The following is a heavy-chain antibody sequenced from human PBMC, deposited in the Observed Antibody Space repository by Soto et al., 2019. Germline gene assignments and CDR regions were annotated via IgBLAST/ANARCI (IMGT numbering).Heavy chain of an antibody. CDR2: IIPIFGTA. V-gene: IGHV1-69*01. CDR3: ARGRGNSAVVTTFDY. Sequence: QVQLVQSGAEVKKPGSSVRVSCKSSGGVFSSFAISWVQQAPGQGLEWMGGIIPIFGTANYAQKFQGRVTITADDSTSTAYMELSSLRFEDTAVYYCARGRGNSAVVTTFDYWGQGTLVTVSS. CDR1: GGVFSSFA. D-gene: IGHD2-21*02. J-gene: IGHJ4*02.